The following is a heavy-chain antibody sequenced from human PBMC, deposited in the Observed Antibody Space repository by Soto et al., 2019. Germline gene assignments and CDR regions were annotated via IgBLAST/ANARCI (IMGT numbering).Heavy chain of an antibody. CDR1: VGSISIYC. J-gene: IGHJ5*02. CDR2: IYYSGST. V-gene: IGHV4-59*01. D-gene: IGHD6-19*01. CDR3: AGTLAVPDLPHGGLWWFDR. Sequence: AESLCLRCTVSVGSISIYCWSWIRQPPGKGLDWIGYIYYSGSTNYNPSLKSRVTISVDTSKNQFSLKLSSVTAADTAVYYCAGTLAVPDLPHGGLWWFDRWGQGTMVTVSS.